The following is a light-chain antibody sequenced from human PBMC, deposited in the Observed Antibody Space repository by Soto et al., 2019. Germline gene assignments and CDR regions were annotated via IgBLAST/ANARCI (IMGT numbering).Light chain of an antibody. CDR2: SAS. CDR3: QQYYTWPIT. CDR1: QNVGSA. Sequence: VLTQSPATVSMSPGESATVACRASQNVGSALAWDQHKPGQAPRLLVYSASTLATGIPLKFSASGSGTEFTLTISRLQSEDLAIYYCQQYYTWPITFGGGTKVEI. V-gene: IGKV3-15*01. J-gene: IGKJ4*01.